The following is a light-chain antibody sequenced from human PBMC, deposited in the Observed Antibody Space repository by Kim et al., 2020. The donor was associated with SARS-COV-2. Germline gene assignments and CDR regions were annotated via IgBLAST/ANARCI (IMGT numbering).Light chain of an antibody. CDR1: SSNIGDNY. V-gene: IGLV1-51*01. CDR3: AAWDTTLTSGI. CDR2: DND. J-gene: IGLJ2*01. Sequence: GQKVTITCSGSSSNIGDNYVSWYQQLPGAAPKLLIYDNDKRPSGIPDRFAGSKSGASATLAITGLHSGDEADYYCAAWDTTLTSGIFGGGTKVTVL.